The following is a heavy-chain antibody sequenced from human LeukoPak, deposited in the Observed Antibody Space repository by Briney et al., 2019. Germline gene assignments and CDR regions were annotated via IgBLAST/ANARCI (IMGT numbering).Heavy chain of an antibody. J-gene: IGHJ3*02. CDR3: ARDAGLRYLGAFDI. Sequence: GGSLRLSCAASGFTFSSYWMHWVRQAPGKGLVWVSQINTDGSSTSYAESVKGRFTISRDNAKNTLYLQMNSLRAEDTAVYYCARDAGLRYLGAFDIWGQGTMVTVSS. CDR2: INTDGSST. D-gene: IGHD3-9*01. V-gene: IGHV3-74*01. CDR1: GFTFSSYW.